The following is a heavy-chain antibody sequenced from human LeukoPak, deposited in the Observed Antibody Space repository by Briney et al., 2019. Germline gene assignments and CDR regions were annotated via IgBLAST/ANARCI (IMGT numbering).Heavy chain of an antibody. CDR3: ARRIAAAPMSWFDP. Sequence: SETLSLTCTVSGGSISSGSYFWSWIRQPAGKGLEWIGRIYTSGSTNYNPSLKSRVTISVDTSKNQFSLKLSSVTAADTAVYYCARRIAAAPMSWFDPWGQGTLVTVSS. V-gene: IGHV4-61*02. CDR1: GGSISSGSYF. D-gene: IGHD6-13*01. J-gene: IGHJ5*02. CDR2: IYTSGST.